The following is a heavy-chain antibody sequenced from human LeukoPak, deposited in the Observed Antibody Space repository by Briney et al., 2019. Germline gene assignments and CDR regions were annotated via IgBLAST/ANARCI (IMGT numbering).Heavy chain of an antibody. V-gene: IGHV3-43*01. D-gene: IGHD6-19*01. CDR3: ARAVAGTQTDSYYYNMDV. CDR1: GFTFDDYT. J-gene: IGHJ6*03. CDR2: ITGDGDNI. Sequence: PGGSLRLSCAASGFTFDDYTMHWVRHLPGKGLEWVSLITGDGDNIYYADSVKGRFTISRDNSKNSLYLQMNSLRTEDTALYYCARAVAGTQTDSYYYNMDVWGKGTTVTVSS.